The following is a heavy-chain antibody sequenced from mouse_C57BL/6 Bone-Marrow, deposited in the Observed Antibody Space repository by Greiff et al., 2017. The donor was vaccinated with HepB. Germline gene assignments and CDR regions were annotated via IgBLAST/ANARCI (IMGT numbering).Heavy chain of an antibody. J-gene: IGHJ2*01. D-gene: IGHD2-4*01. CDR3: AREGYYDYYYFDY. Sequence: VQLKESGPVLVKPGASVKMSCKASGYTFTDYYMNWVKQSHGKSLEWIGVINPYNGGTSYNQKFKDKATLTVDKSSSTAYMELNSLTSEDSAVYYCAREGYYDYYYFDYWGQGTTLTVSS. CDR2: INPYNGGT. V-gene: IGHV1-19*01. CDR1: GYTFTDYY.